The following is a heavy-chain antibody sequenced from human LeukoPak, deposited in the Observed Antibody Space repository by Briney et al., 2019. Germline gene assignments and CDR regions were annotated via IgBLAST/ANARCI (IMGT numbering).Heavy chain of an antibody. CDR1: GFTFSSYE. CDR3: AKAPRSSSSYYFDY. J-gene: IGHJ4*02. V-gene: IGHV3-23*01. CDR2: ISGSGGST. Sequence: GGSLRLSCAASGFTFSSYEMNWVRQAPGKGLEWVSAISGSGGSTYYADSVKGRFTISRDNSKNTLYLQMNSLRAEDTAVYYCAKAPRSSSSYYFDYWGQGTQVTVSS. D-gene: IGHD6-6*01.